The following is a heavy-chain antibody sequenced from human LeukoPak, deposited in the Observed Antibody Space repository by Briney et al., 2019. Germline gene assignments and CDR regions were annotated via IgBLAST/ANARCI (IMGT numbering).Heavy chain of an antibody. J-gene: IGHJ4*02. D-gene: IGHD3-10*01. CDR1: GYSISSGYY. CDR3: ARDSYGSGSTTFDY. Sequence: PSEALSLTCTVSGYSISSGYYWGWIRQPPGKGLEWIGSIYHSGSTYYNPSLKSRVTISVDTSKNQFSLKLSSVTAADTAVYYCARDSYGSGSTTFDYWGQGTLVTVSS. CDR2: IYHSGST. V-gene: IGHV4-38-2*02.